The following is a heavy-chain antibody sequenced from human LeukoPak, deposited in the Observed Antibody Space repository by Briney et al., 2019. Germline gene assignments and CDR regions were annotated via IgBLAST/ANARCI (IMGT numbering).Heavy chain of an antibody. Sequence: SGTLSLTCAVSGGSISTNNWWSWVRQPPGKGLEWIGEIYHGGSTNYNPSLKSRVTISVDKSKNQFSLKVTSVTAADTAVYYCARVSSGSYYFDSWGQGTLVTVSS. V-gene: IGHV4-4*02. CDR1: GGSISTNNW. CDR2: IYHGGST. J-gene: IGHJ4*02. CDR3: ARVSSGSYYFDS. D-gene: IGHD1-26*01.